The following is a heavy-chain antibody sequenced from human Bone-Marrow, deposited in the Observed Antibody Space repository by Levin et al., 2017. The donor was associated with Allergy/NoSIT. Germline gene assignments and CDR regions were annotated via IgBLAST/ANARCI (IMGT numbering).Heavy chain of an antibody. CDR2: IKQDGSEK. Sequence: PGGSLRLSCAASGFTFSSYWMSWVRQAPGKGLEWVANIKQDGSEKYFVDSVEGRFTISRDNAKNSLYLQMNSLRAEDTAVYYCARRPRDYDILTGYPYYYMDVWGKGTTVTVSS. V-gene: IGHV3-7*04. D-gene: IGHD3-9*01. CDR3: ARRPRDYDILTGYPYYYMDV. J-gene: IGHJ6*03. CDR1: GFTFSSYW.